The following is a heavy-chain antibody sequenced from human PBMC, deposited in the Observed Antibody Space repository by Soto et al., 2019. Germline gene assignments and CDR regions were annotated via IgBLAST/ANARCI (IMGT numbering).Heavy chain of an antibody. D-gene: IGHD3-3*01. J-gene: IGHJ5*02. V-gene: IGHV4-59*01. CDR3: ARDSGDFWSGVSAGWFDP. CDR1: GGSISSYY. Sequence: PSETLSLTCTVSGGSISSYYWSWIRQPPGKGLEWIGYIYYSGSTNYNPSLKSPVTISVDTSKNQFSLKLSSVTAADTAVYYCARDSGDFWSGVSAGWFDPWGQGTMVTVSS. CDR2: IYYSGST.